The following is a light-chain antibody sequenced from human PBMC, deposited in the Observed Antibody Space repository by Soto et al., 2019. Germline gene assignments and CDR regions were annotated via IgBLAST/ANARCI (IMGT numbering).Light chain of an antibody. CDR3: SSYTTSNTRQIV. CDR2: DVS. J-gene: IGLJ1*01. Sequence: QSVLTQPASGSRSHGQSITISCTGTSSDVGGYNYVSWYQQHPGKAPKFMIYDVSNRPSGVSNRFSGSKSGNTASLTISGLQAEDEADYYCSSYTTSNTRQIVFGTGTKVTVL. V-gene: IGLV2-14*01. CDR1: SSDVGGYNY.